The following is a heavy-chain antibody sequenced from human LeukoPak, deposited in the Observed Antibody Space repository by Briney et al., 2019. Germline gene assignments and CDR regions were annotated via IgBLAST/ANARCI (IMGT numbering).Heavy chain of an antibody. CDR1: GGSIRNSNYY. CDR3: ARSVDTPIVKTGFDY. Sequence: SETLSLTCSVSGGSIRNSNYYWDWIRQPPGKGLEWIGSIYYSGNTYYNPSLKSRVTILVDTSKNQFSLRLSSVTATDTAVYYCARSVDTPIVKTGFDYWGQGTLVTASS. CDR2: IYYSGNT. V-gene: IGHV4-39*07. J-gene: IGHJ4*02. D-gene: IGHD5-18*01.